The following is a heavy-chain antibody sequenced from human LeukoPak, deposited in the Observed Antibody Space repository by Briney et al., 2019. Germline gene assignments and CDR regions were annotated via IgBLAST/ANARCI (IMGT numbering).Heavy chain of an antibody. CDR3: ARVRYRYGLYYFDY. J-gene: IGHJ4*02. D-gene: IGHD5-18*01. Sequence: ASVKVSCKASGYTLTGYCMHWVRQAPGQGLEWMGWINPNSGGTNYAQKFQGRVTMTRDTSISTAYMELSRLRSDDTAVYYCARVRYRYGLYYFDYWGQGTLVTVSS. V-gene: IGHV1-2*02. CDR1: GYTLTGYC. CDR2: INPNSGGT.